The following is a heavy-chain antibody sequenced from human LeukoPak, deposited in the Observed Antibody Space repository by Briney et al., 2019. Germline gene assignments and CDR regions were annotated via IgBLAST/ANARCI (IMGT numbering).Heavy chain of an antibody. CDR3: ARAYYYDSRRFYYFDY. Sequence: GGSLRLSCAASGFTFSSYSMNWVRQAPGKGLEWVSSISSSSSYIYYADSVKGRFTISRDNAKNSLYLQMNSLRAEDTAVYYCARAYYYDSRRFYYFDYWGQGTLVTVSS. V-gene: IGHV3-21*01. CDR1: GFTFSSYS. CDR2: ISSSSSYI. J-gene: IGHJ4*02. D-gene: IGHD3-22*01.